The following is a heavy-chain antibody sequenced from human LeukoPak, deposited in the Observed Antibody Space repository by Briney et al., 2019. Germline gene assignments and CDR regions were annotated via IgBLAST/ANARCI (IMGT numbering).Heavy chain of an antibody. CDR3: ARPSAYYYYYMDV. CDR2: ISSSGSTI. CDR1: GFSFSTYN. J-gene: IGHJ6*03. V-gene: IGHV3-48*04. Sequence: PGGSLRLSCAASGFSFSTYNMNWVRQAPGKGLEWVSYISSSGSTIYYADSVKGRFTISRDNAKNSLYLQMNSLRAEDTAVYYCARPSAYYYYYMDVWGKGTTVTISS.